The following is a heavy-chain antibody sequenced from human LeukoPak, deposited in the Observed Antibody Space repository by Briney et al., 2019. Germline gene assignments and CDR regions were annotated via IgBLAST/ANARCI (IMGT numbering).Heavy chain of an antibody. D-gene: IGHD5-12*01. CDR1: GFTFDDYA. CDR3: AKDGGGGPGGYDWDYYYMDV. CDR2: IRWNSGSI. V-gene: IGHV3-9*03. J-gene: IGHJ6*03. Sequence: PGGSPRLSCAASGFTFDDYAMHCVRQAPGKGLEWVSGIRWNSGSIGYADSVKGRFTISRDNAKNSLYLQMNSLRAEDMALYYCAKDGGGGPGGYDWDYYYMDVWGKGTTVTVYS.